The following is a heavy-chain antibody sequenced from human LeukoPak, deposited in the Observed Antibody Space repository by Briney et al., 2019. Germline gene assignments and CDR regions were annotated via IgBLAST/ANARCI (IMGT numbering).Heavy chain of an antibody. V-gene: IGHV3-23*01. J-gene: IGHJ4*02. Sequence: GGSLRLSCAASGFTFRNYGMSWVRQAPGKGLEWVSALSDSGTTTYYADSVKGRFTISRDISKNTLYLQMNSLRAEDTAVYYCAKDFYGSGSAVDYWGQGTLVTVSS. CDR1: GFTFRNYG. CDR2: LSDSGTTT. D-gene: IGHD3-10*01. CDR3: AKDFYGSGSAVDY.